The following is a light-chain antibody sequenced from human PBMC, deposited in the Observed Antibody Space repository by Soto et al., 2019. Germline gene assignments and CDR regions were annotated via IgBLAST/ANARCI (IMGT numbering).Light chain of an antibody. CDR2: EAT. J-gene: IGLJ2*01. V-gene: IGLV2-23*01. CDR1: SSDVGSYNL. CDR3: CSYTGSL. Sequence: QSALTQPASVSGSPGESITISCTGTSSDVGSYNLVSWYQQHPGKAPKLVIYEATKRPSGVSDRFSGSKSGNTASLTISGLQAEDEADYYCCSYTGSLFGGGTKVTVL.